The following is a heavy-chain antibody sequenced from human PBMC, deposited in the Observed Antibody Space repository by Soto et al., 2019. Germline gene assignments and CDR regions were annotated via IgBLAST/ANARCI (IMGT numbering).Heavy chain of an antibody. CDR3: VRGTVFGVAMGPSKTVRAGAFDI. V-gene: IGHV3-64D*08. CDR2: ISSNGGST. D-gene: IGHD3-3*01. Sequence: EVQLVESGGGLVQPGGSLRLSCSASGFAFSSYAMHWVRQAPVKGLQYVSAISSNGGSTYYAGSVNGRFSISRDNSKNTLYLQMSSLRAEDSAVYYCVRGTVFGVAMGPSKTVRAGAFDIWGQGTMVTVSS. J-gene: IGHJ3*02. CDR1: GFAFSSYA.